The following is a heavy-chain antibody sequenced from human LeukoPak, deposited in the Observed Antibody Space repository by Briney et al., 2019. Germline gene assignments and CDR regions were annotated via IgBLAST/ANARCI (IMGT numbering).Heavy chain of an antibody. CDR1: GFTFSSYA. Sequence: GGSLRLSCAASGFTFSSYAMSWVRQAPGKGLEWVSAISGSGGSTYYTDSVKGRFTISRDNSKNTLYLQMNSLRAEDTAVYYCAKEGHSYGYWVRYFDYWGQGTLVTVSS. CDR2: ISGSGGST. V-gene: IGHV3-23*01. D-gene: IGHD5-18*01. CDR3: AKEGHSYGYWVRYFDY. J-gene: IGHJ4*02.